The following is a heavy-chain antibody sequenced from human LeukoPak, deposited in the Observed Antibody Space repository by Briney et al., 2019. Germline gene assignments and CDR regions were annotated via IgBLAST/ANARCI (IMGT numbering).Heavy chain of an antibody. CDR3: ARVRRGSWSEGGAFAFEI. J-gene: IGHJ3*02. V-gene: IGHV4-4*07. D-gene: IGHD4/OR15-4a*01. CDR1: GGSISSYY. CDR2: LYTSGST. Sequence: PSETLSLTCTVSGGSISSYYWSWIRQPAGKGLEWIGRLYTSGSTNYNPSLKSRVTMSVDTSKNHFSLRLSSVTAADTAVYYCARVRRGSWSEGGAFAFEIWGQGTKVTVSS.